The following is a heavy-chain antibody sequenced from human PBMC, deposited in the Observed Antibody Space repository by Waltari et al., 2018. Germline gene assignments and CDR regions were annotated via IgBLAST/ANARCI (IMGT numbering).Heavy chain of an antibody. CDR1: GFTLSAFA. CDR2: LDTSGAT. CDR3: AKDRWGGANYFDY. J-gene: IGHJ4*02. Sequence: VQLVESGGGLVQPGGSLRLSCTASGFTLSAFAMTWVRQAPGKGLEWVSTLDTSGATYYAESVKGRFSISRDTSRNILYLEMSSLRTDDTALYFCAKDRWGGANYFDYWGQGTLATVSS. D-gene: IGHD2-21*01. V-gene: IGHV3-23*04.